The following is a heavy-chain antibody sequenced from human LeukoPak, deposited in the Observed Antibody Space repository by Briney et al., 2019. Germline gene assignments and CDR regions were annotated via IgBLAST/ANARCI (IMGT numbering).Heavy chain of an antibody. J-gene: IGHJ4*02. Sequence: AGGSLRLSCAASGFTFNTYDMHWVRQAPGKGLEYASAISSNGDNTYYANSVKGRFTISRDNSKYTLYLQMGSLRPEDMAVYYCARAPREGYSGSYYDYWGQGTLVTVSS. D-gene: IGHD1-26*01. V-gene: IGHV3-64*01. CDR1: GFTFNTYD. CDR3: ARAPREGYSGSYYDY. CDR2: ISSNGDNT.